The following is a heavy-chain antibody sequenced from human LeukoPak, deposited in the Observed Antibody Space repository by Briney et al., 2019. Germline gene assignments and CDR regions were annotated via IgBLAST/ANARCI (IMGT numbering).Heavy chain of an antibody. CDR1: GGSISSSSYY. D-gene: IGHD3-22*01. V-gene: IGHV4-39*01. CDR2: IYYSGST. J-gene: IGHJ4*02. Sequence: SETLSLTCTVSGGSISSSSYYWGWIRQPPGKGLEWIGSIYYSGSTYYNPSLKSRVTISVDTSKNQFSLKLSSVTAADTAVYYCARHGYYDSRGQILGFGYWGQGTLVTVSS. CDR3: ARHGYYDSRGQILGFGY.